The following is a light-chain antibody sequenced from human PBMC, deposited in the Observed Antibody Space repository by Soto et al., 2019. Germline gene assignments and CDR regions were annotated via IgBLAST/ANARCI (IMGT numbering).Light chain of an antibody. V-gene: IGKV1-5*03. J-gene: IGKJ2*01. CDR2: QAS. CDR3: QQYNDSFPYT. Sequence: DIQLTQSPSTLSASVGDRVTITCRASQSISSWLAWYQQKPGTAPKLLIYQASTLESGVPSRFSGIRSGSEFTLTVSSLQPDDFATYYCQQYNDSFPYTFGQGTNLEIK. CDR1: QSISSW.